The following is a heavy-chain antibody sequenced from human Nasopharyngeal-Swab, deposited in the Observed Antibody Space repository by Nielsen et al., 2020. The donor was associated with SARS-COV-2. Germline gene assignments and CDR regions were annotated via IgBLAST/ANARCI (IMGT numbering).Heavy chain of an antibody. CDR3: ARNDIAVAGTAWFDP. J-gene: IGHJ5*02. V-gene: IGHV1-69*04. CDR2: IIPILGIA. Sequence: SVKVSCKASGGTFSSYAISWVRQAPGQGLEWTGRIIPILGIANYAQKFQGRVTITADKSTSTAYMELSSLRSEDTAVYYCARNDIAVAGTAWFDPWGQGTLVTVSS. D-gene: IGHD6-19*01. CDR1: GGTFSSYA.